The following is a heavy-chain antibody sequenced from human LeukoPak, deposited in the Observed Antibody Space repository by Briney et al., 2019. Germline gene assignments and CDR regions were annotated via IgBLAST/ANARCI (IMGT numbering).Heavy chain of an antibody. Sequence: GGSLRLSCAASGFTFSSYAMHWVRQAPGKGLGWVAVISYDGSNKYYADSVKGRFTISRDNSKNTLYLQMNSLRAEDTAVYYCARWGPPTTVTTSDYWGQGTLVTVSS. CDR1: GFTFSSYA. CDR3: ARWGPPTTVTTSDY. CDR2: ISYDGSNK. J-gene: IGHJ4*02. D-gene: IGHD4-11*01. V-gene: IGHV3-30*04.